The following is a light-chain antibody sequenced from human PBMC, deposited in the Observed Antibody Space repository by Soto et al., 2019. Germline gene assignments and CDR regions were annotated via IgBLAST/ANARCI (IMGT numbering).Light chain of an antibody. J-gene: IGKJ1*01. CDR1: QSISVS. Sequence: IQMTQSPWTLSGSVGDTVIISCRASQSISVSLAWYQQKPGKAPKLLIYDASILESGVPSRFSGSGSGTEFTLTISSLQPDDFAAYYCQHYSSYSSTFGQGTKVDIK. V-gene: IGKV1-5*01. CDR3: QHYSSYSST. CDR2: DAS.